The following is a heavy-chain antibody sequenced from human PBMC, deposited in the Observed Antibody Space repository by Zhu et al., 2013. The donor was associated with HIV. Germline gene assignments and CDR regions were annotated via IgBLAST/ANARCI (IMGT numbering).Heavy chain of an antibody. Sequence: QVQLVQSGAEVKKPGSSVKVSCKASGGTFSSYAISWVRQAPGQGLEWMGGIIPIFGTANYAQKFQGRVTITADESTSTAYMELSSLRSEDTAVYYCAREYCGGDCYSHYYYGMDVWGQGTTVTVSS. J-gene: IGHJ6*02. CDR2: IIPIFGTA. CDR1: GGTFSSYA. CDR3: AREYCGGDCYSHYYYGMDV. D-gene: IGHD2-21*02. V-gene: IGHV1-69*01.